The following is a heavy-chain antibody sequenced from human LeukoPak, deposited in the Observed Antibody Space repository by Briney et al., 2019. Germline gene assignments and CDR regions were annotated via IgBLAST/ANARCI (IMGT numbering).Heavy chain of an antibody. J-gene: IGHJ4*02. V-gene: IGHV3-15*04. Sequence: SGGSLRLSCAASGFTFSNAWMESKTDGGTTDYAAPVKGRFAISRDDSKNTLYLQMNSLKTEDTAVYYCTTLGVDLDPDYWGQGTLVTVSS. CDR2: SKTDGGTT. CDR1: GFTFSNAW. CDR3: TTLGVDLDPDY. D-gene: IGHD3-16*01.